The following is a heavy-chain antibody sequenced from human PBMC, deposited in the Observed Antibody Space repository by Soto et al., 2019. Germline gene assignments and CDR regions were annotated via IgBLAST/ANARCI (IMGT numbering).Heavy chain of an antibody. J-gene: IGHJ6*02. CDR2: FDPEDGET. D-gene: IGHD6-19*01. CDR3: ATAGSGSSGWYNYYYGMDV. CDR1: GYTLTELS. V-gene: IGHV1-24*01. Sequence: ASVKVSCKVSGYTLTELSMHWVRQAPGKGLEWMGGFDPEDGETIYAQKFQGRVTMTEDTSTDTAYMELSSLRSEDTAVYYGATAGSGSSGWYNYYYGMDVWGQGTTVTVSS.